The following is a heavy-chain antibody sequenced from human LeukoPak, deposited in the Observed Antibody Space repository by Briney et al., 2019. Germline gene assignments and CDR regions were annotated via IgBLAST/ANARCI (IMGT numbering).Heavy chain of an antibody. Sequence: ASVKVSCKASGGTFSSSAISWVRQAPGQGLEWMGRVIPIFGTANYAQKFQGRVTINTDESTSTAYMELSSLRSEDTAVYYCARDRNWNYLDYWGQGTLVTVSS. CDR2: VIPIFGTA. V-gene: IGHV1-69*05. CDR1: GGTFSSSA. J-gene: IGHJ4*02. CDR3: ARDRNWNYLDY. D-gene: IGHD1-1*01.